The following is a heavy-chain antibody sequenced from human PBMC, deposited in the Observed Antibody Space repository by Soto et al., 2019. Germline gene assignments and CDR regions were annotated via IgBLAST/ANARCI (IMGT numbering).Heavy chain of an antibody. D-gene: IGHD6-13*01. CDR1: GYTFSGYY. J-gene: IGHJ4*02. CDR2: INPNSGGT. CDR3: ARGEGSSWYFSYFDY. Sequence: ASVKVSCKASGYTFSGYYMHWVRQAPGQGLEWMGWINPNSGGTNYAQKFQGRVTMTRDTSISTAYMEFSSLRSDDRAVYYCARGEGSSWYFSYFDYWGKGTLFTVSS. V-gene: IGHV1-2*02.